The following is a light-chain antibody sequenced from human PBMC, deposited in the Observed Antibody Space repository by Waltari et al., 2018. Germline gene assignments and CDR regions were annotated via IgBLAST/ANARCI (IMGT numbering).Light chain of an antibody. CDR3: QQRSSWPSIT. CDR1: QSVSSY. Sequence: EIVLTPFPATLSLSPGERATLSCRASQSVSSYLAWYQQKPGQAPRLLIYDASNRATGIPARFSGSGSGTDFTLTISSLEPEDSAVYYCQQRSSWPSITFGQGTRLEIK. J-gene: IGKJ5*01. CDR2: DAS. V-gene: IGKV3-11*01.